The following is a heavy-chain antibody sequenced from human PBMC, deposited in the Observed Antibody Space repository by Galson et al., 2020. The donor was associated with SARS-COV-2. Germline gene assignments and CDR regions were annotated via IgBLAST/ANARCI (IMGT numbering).Heavy chain of an antibody. CDR2: IYDSLIT. CDR3: ARMNYGGGSYYFDY. CDR1: GGYIITSY. J-gene: IGHJ4*02. V-gene: IGHV4-59*12. D-gene: IGHD4-17*01. Sequence: SDTLSLTGTVSGGYIITSYWSWIRRPPGTGVEWIGYIYDSLITDYNPSPQSRVTISVAKSKHQVPLKVTSVTAADTAVYYCARMNYGGGSYYFDYWGQGALVTVSS.